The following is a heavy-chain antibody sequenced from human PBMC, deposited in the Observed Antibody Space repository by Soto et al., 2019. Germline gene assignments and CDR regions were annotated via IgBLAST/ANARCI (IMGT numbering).Heavy chain of an antibody. J-gene: IGHJ2*01. D-gene: IGHD7-27*01. V-gene: IGHV1-69*04. CDR2: IIPSIGVP. Sequence: QVQLVQSGAEVRKPGSSVKVSCKASVDSFSDFVISWVRQAPGQGLEWMGRIIPSIGVPEYAQKFQGRITITADESTDTAYMDLRSLTSQDTAVYFCARETWGWYFELWGRGTLVTVSS. CDR3: ARETWGWYFEL. CDR1: VDSFSDFV.